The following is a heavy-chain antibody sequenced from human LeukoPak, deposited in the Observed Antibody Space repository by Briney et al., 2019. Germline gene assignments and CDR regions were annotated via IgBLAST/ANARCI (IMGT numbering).Heavy chain of an antibody. D-gene: IGHD3-22*01. CDR1: GFTLSSYA. J-gene: IGHJ4*02. Sequence: PGGSLRLSCAASGFTLSSYAMSWVRQAPGKGLEWVSAISGSGGSTYYADSVKGRFTISRDNSKNTLYLQMNSLRAEDTAVYYCAKDGELYYYDSSGYYYFDYWGQGTLVTVSS. CDR3: AKDGELYYYDSSGYYYFDY. V-gene: IGHV3-23*01. CDR2: ISGSGGST.